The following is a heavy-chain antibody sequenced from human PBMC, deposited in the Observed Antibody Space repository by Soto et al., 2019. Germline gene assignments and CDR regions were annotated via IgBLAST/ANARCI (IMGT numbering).Heavy chain of an antibody. CDR3: AAGGKNGYIK. CDR2: IIPVLGTT. J-gene: IGHJ4*02. V-gene: IGHV1-69*13. Sequence: AASVKVSCKASRDTFNNYSITGVRQAPGQGLEWVGGIIPVLGTTKYAQKFQGRVSMTADESTSTAYMELTSLRSGDRAVYYCAAGGKNGYIKWGQGTQVTVSS. D-gene: IGHD5-12*01. CDR1: RDTFNNYS.